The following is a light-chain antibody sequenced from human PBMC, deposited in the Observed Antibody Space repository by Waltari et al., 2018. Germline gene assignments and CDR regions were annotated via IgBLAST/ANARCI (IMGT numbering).Light chain of an antibody. CDR1: SGSVSTTHS. V-gene: IGLV8-61*01. CDR2: STN. CDR3: VLYMGSGILQ. J-gene: IGLJ3*02. Sequence: QTVVTQEPSFSVSPGGTVTLTCGLNSGSVSTTHSPSWYQQTPGRAPRTLFYSTNTRSSGVPDRFSASILGNKAALTITGAQADDDSTYFCVLYMGSGILQFGGWTKLIVL.